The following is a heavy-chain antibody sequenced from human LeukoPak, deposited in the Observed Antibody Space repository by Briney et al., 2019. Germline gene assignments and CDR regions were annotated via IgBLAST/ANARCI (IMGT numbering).Heavy chain of an antibody. V-gene: IGHV3-48*01. CDR3: ARQRGGQYEDAFDI. CDR2: ISRSGSTK. J-gene: IGHJ3*02. D-gene: IGHD2-8*01. Sequence: GGSLRLSCAASGFTFSSYSMNWVRQAPGKGLEWVSSISRSGSTKYYADSVKGRFTISRDNSKNTLYLQMNSLRAEDTAVYYCARQRGGQYEDAFDIWGQGTVVTVSS. CDR1: GFTFSSYS.